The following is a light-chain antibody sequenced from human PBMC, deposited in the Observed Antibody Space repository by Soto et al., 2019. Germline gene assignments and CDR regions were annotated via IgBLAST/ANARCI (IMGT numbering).Light chain of an antibody. J-gene: IGKJ1*01. CDR1: QSISSW. V-gene: IGKV1-5*03. CDR3: KQYNTYRT. Sequence: DIQMTQSLSTLSASVGDTVTMTGLASQSISSWLAWYQQKPGKAPKLLIYTASNLESGLPSRFSGIGSGTEFTPTISSLQPDDFASYYCKQYNTYRTYGQGNKV. CDR2: TAS.